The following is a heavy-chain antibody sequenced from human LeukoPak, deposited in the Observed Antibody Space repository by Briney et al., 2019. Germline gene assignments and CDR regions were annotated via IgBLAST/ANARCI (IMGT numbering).Heavy chain of an antibody. J-gene: IGHJ5*02. Sequence: ASVKVSCTASGYTFTNYGISWVRQAPGQGLEWMSWISTYDHDTNYAQKFRGRVTMTTDTSTSTAYMELRSLGSDDTAVYYCVRDYFCSGGTCDDCFDPWGQGTLVTVSS. D-gene: IGHD2-15*01. V-gene: IGHV1-18*01. CDR3: VRDYFCSGGTCDDCFDP. CDR1: GYTFTNYG. CDR2: ISTYDHDT.